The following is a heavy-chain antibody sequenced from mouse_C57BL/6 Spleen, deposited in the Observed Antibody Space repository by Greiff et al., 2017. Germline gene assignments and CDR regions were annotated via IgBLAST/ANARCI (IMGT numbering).Heavy chain of an antibody. CDR3: TTASYSNYDYFDY. V-gene: IGHV1-15*01. Sequence: VQLQQSGAELVRPGASVTLSCKASGYTFTAYEMHWVKQTPVHGLEWIGAIDPETGGTAYNQKFKGKATLTADKSSSTAYLELRSLTSEDAAVYYYTTASYSNYDYFDYWGQGTTLTVSS. CDR2: IDPETGGT. CDR1: GYTFTAYE. J-gene: IGHJ2*01. D-gene: IGHD2-5*01.